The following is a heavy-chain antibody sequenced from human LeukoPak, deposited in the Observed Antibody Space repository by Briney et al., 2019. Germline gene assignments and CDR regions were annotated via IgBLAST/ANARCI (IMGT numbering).Heavy chain of an antibody. V-gene: IGHV3-7*01. J-gene: IGHJ4*02. D-gene: IGHD3-3*01. CDR3: ASPTIFGVVIYY. CDR2: IKQDRSEK. Sequence: GGSLRLSCAASGFTFSNYWMSWVRQAPGKGLEWVANIKQDRSEKYYVDSVKGRFTISRDNAKTSLYLQTNSLRDEDTAVYYCASPTIFGVVIYYWGQGTLVTVSS. CDR1: GFTFSNYW.